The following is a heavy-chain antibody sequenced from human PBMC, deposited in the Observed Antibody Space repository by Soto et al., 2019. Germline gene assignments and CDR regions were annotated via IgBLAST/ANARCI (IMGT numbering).Heavy chain of an antibody. J-gene: IGHJ6*02. CDR1: GYTFTSYG. Sequence: ASVKVSCNASGYTFTSYGISWVRQAPGQGLEWMGWISAYNGNTNYAQKLQGRVTMTTDTSTSTAYMELRSLRSDDTSVYYCARVGLCFGELLRPYYSYGMDVWGQGTTVTVSS. V-gene: IGHV1-18*01. CDR3: ARVGLCFGELLRPYYSYGMDV. CDR2: ISAYNGNT. D-gene: IGHD3-10*01.